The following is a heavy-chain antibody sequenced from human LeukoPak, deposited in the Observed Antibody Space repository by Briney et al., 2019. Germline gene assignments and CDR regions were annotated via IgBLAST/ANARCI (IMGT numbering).Heavy chain of an antibody. J-gene: IGHJ6*03. CDR3: ARITIAAAGSYYYMDV. D-gene: IGHD6-13*01. CDR1: GYTFTGYY. CDR2: INPNSGGT. Sequence: ASVKVSCKASGYTFTGYYMHWVRQAPGQGLEWMGWINPNSGGTNYAQKFQGRVTMTRDTSIRTAYMELSRLRSDDTAVYYCARITIAAAGSYYYMDVWGKGTTVTVSS. V-gene: IGHV1-2*02.